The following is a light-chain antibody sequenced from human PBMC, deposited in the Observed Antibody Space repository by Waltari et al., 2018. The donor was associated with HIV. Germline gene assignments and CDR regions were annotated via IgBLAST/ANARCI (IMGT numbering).Light chain of an antibody. CDR1: QNVGAF. V-gene: IGKV1-5*03. Sequence: DIRLTQSPSTLSASAGDRVAITCRAGQNVGAFLAWYQQKPGKHPKLLIFQASILEGGVPSRFSGSVSGSGFTLTINGLQSDDFASDYCHQYASFSGTFGQGTKVEL. CDR2: QAS. J-gene: IGKJ1*01. CDR3: HQYASFSGT.